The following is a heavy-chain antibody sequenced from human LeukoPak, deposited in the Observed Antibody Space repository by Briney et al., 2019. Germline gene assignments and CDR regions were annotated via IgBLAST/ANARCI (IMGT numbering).Heavy chain of an antibody. D-gene: IGHD3-22*01. Sequence: GGSLRLSCAASGFTFSSYAMSWVRQAPGKGLEWVSVIYSGGSTYYADSVKGRFTVSRDNSKNTLYLQMNSLRAEDTAVYYCARDYYDSSGYNWFDPWGQGTLVTVSS. CDR3: ARDYYDSSGYNWFDP. V-gene: IGHV3-53*01. CDR2: IYSGGST. J-gene: IGHJ5*02. CDR1: GFTFSSYA.